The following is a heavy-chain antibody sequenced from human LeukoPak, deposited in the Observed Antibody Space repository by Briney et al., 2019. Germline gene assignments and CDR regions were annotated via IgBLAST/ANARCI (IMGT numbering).Heavy chain of an antibody. CDR2: VSYDGSNK. CDR1: GFTSSSLG. Sequence: GGALRRSCAASGFTSSSLGVHWVRRAPGKWRGWGAVVSYDGSNKDYACSVKGRLTISRDNSKNTLYLQMNSLRAEDTAVYYCAKGSEKDYYYYGMDVWGKGTTVTVSS. J-gene: IGHJ6*04. CDR3: AKGSEKDYYYYGMDV. V-gene: IGHV3-30*18.